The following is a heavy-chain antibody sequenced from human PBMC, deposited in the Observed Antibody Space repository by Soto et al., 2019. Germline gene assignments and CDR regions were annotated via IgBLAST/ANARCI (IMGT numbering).Heavy chain of an antibody. J-gene: IGHJ5*02. CDR3: ARGRLYSGYFNWFDP. CDR1: GGSFSGYY. D-gene: IGHD5-12*01. Sequence: PSETLSLTCAVYGGSFSGYYWSWIRQPPGKGLEWIGEINHSGSTNYNPSLKSRVTISVDTSKNQFSLKLSSVTAADTAVYYCARGRLYSGYFNWFDPWGQGTLVTVSS. CDR2: INHSGST. V-gene: IGHV4-34*01.